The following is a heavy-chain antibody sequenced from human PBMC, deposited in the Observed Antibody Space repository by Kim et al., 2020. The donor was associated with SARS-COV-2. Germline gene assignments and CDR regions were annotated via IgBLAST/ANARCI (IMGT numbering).Heavy chain of an antibody. V-gene: IGHV1-18*04. CDR2: ISAYNGNT. CDR3: ARALFYDIFTGYYNEWEDIGWFDP. J-gene: IGHJ5*02. CDR1: GYTFTSYG. Sequence: ASVKVSCKASGYTFTSYGISWVRQAPGQGLEWMGWISAYNGNTNYAQKLQGRVTMTTDTSTSTAYMELRSLRSDDTAVYYCARALFYDIFTGYYNEWEDIGWFDPWGQGTLVTVSS. D-gene: IGHD3-9*01.